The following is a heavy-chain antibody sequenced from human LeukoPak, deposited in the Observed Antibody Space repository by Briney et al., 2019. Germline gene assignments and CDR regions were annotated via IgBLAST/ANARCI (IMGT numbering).Heavy chain of an antibody. CDR3: ARALQYGSGYYGIDY. CDR2: ISGSGGST. J-gene: IGHJ4*02. Sequence: GGSLRLSCAASGFTFSSYAMSWVRQAPGKGLEWVSAISGSGGSTYYADSVKGRFTISRDNAKNSLYLQMNSLRAEDTAVYYCARALQYGSGYYGIDYWGQGTLVTVSS. D-gene: IGHD3-22*01. V-gene: IGHV3-23*01. CDR1: GFTFSSYA.